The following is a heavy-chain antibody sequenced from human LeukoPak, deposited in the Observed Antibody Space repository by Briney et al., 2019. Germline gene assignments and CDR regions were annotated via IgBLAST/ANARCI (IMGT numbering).Heavy chain of an antibody. J-gene: IGHJ4*02. V-gene: IGHV5-51*01. CDR3: VTAAHFDY. D-gene: IGHD6-13*01. CDR2: IYPGDSDT. CDR1: GCSFTSYW. Sequence: HGESLKISCKCSGCSFTSYWIGWVRQTPGKGLEWMGIIYPGDSDTRYSPSFQGQVTISVDKSISTAYLQWSSLKASDTAIYYCVTAAHFDYWGQGTLVTVSS.